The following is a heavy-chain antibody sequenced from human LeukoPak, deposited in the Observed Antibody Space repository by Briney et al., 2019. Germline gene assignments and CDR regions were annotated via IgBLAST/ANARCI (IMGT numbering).Heavy chain of an antibody. D-gene: IGHD3-3*01. V-gene: IGHV4-38-2*02. J-gene: IGHJ4*02. Sequence: SETLSLTCTVSGYAISSGYYWGWIRQPPGKGLEWIGSIYHSGSTYYIPSLKSRVTISVDTSKNQFSLKLSSVTAADTAVYYCATFLEWLLFSRGGGDYWGQGTLVTVSS. CDR3: ATFLEWLLFSRGGGDY. CDR1: GYAISSGYY. CDR2: IYHSGST.